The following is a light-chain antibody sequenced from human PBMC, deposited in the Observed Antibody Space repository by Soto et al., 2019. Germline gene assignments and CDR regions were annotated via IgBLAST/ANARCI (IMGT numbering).Light chain of an antibody. CDR1: SSDVGGYNY. CDR2: EVS. V-gene: IGLV2-14*01. CDR3: SSSTSSSTVI. Sequence: QAVLTQPASVSGSPGQSITISCTGTSSDVGGYNYVSWYQQHPGKAPKLMIYEVSNRPSGVSDRFSGSKSGSTASLTISGLQAEDEADYYCSSSTSSSTVIFGGGTKLTVL. J-gene: IGLJ2*01.